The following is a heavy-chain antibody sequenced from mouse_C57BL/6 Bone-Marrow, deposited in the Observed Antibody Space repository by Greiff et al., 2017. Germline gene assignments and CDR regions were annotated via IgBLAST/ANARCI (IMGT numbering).Heavy chain of an antibody. J-gene: IGHJ1*03. Sequence: VQLQQSGAELMKPGASVKLSCKATGYTFTGYWIEWVKQRPGHGLEWIGEILPGSGRTNYNEKFKGKATFTGDTSSNTAYMQLSRLTTEDTAVYYGTRGYDWYFDDWGTGTTFTVSS. CDR2: ILPGSGRT. V-gene: IGHV1-9*01. D-gene: IGHD1-2*01. CDR1: GYTFTGYW. CDR3: TRGYDWYFDD.